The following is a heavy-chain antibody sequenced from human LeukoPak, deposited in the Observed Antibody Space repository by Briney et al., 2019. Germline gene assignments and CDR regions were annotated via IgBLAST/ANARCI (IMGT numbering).Heavy chain of an antibody. CDR3: ARGPHDSSGYYYY. CDR1: GFTFSSYA. D-gene: IGHD3-22*01. V-gene: IGHV3-21*01. J-gene: IGHJ4*02. CDR2: ISSSSSYI. Sequence: PGGSLRLSCAASGFTFSSYAMSWVRQAPGKGLEWVSSISSSSSYIYYADSVKGRFTISRDNAKNSLYLQMNSLRAEDTAVYYCARGPHDSSGYYYYWGQGTLVTVSS.